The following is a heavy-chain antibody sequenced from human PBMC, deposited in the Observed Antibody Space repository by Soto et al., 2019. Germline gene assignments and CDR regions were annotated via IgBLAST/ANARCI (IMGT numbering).Heavy chain of an antibody. J-gene: IGHJ4*02. CDR1: GGSVSSCSYY. CDR3: ATRSPAFDY. Sequence: PSETLSLTCTVSGGSVSSCSYYWSWIRQHPGKGLEWIGYIYYSGSTNYNPSLKSRVTISVDTSKNQFSLKLSSVTAADTAVYYCATRSPAFDYWGQGTLVTVSS. V-gene: IGHV4-61*01. CDR2: IYYSGST.